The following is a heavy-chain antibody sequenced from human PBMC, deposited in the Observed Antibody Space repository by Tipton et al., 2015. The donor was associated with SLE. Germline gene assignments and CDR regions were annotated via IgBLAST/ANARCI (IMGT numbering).Heavy chain of an antibody. CDR1: GGSSSISYY. CDR3: ARHEHDFWSGYPFFDY. Sequence: LRLSCTVSGGSSSISYYWGWIRQPPGKGLEWIGSIYYRGSTYYNPSLKNRVTISVDTSKNQFSLKLTSVTAADTAVYYGARHEHDFWSGYPFFDYWGQGTLVTVSS. D-gene: IGHD3-3*01. J-gene: IGHJ4*02. V-gene: IGHV4-39*01. CDR2: IYYRGST.